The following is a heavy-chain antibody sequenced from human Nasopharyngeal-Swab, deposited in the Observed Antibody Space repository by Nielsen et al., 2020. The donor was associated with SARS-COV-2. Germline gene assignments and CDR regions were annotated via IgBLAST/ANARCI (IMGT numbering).Heavy chain of an antibody. J-gene: IGHJ5*02. CDR1: GFTFSIYG. CDR2: ISGSGGIT. V-gene: IGHV3-23*01. D-gene: IGHD2-2*01. CDR3: AKVVWKDCSSTSCHLNWFDP. Sequence: LTCAASGFTFSIYGMHWVRPAPGKGREWVLAISGSGGITYYAHSVKRRFTISTDNSKNTLYLKMNILRAEDTAVYSCAKVVWKDCSSTSCHLNWFDPWGQRTLVTVSS.